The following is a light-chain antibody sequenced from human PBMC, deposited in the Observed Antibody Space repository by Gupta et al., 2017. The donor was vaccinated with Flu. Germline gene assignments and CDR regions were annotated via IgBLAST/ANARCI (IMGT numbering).Light chain of an antibody. CDR3: QQYDSTPWT. CDR1: QSVLYSSNNKIY. CDR2: WAS. Sequence: DIVMTQSPASLAVSLGERATINCKSSQSVLYSSNNKIYLAWFQQKPGQPPKLLIYWASTRESGVPDRFSGSGSGTDFTLNISSLQAEDVAVYYCQQYDSTPWTFGQGTKVEIK. V-gene: IGKV4-1*01. J-gene: IGKJ1*01.